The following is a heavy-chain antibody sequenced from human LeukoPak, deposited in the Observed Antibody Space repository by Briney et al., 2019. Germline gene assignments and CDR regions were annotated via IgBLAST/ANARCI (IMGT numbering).Heavy chain of an antibody. D-gene: IGHD3-3*01. J-gene: IGHJ6*03. CDR2: IWYDGSNK. V-gene: IGHV3-33*06. Sequence: GRSLRLSSAASGFTFSSYGIHWVRQAPGKGLEWVAVIWYDGSNKYYADSVKGRFTISRDNSKNTLYLQMNGLRAEDTAVYYCAKSPQRFLEYYYMDVWGKGTTVTVSS. CDR1: GFTFSSYG. CDR3: AKSPQRFLEYYYMDV.